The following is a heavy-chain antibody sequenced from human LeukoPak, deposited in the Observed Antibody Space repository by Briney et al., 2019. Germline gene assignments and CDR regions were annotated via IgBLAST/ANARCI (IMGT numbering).Heavy chain of an antibody. V-gene: IGHV4-38-2*02. D-gene: IGHD4-23*01. CDR1: GYSISSGYY. Sequence: SETLSLTCTVSGYSISSGYYWGWIRQPPGKGLEWIGSIYHSGSTYYNPSLKSRVTISVDTSKNQFSLKLSSVTAADTAVYYCATTVVTYYFDYRGQGTLVTVSS. CDR2: IYHSGST. J-gene: IGHJ4*02. CDR3: ATTVVTYYFDY.